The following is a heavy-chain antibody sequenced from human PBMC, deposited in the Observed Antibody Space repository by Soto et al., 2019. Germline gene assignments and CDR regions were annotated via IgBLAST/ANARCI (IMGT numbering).Heavy chain of an antibody. CDR1: GGSISSSSYF. J-gene: IGHJ4*02. V-gene: IGHV4-39*07. CDR2: IYYSGST. D-gene: IGHD3-22*01. CDR3: ASQYYYDSSGSQTFDY. Sequence: SETLSLTCTVSGGSISSSSYFWGWIRQPPGKGLEWIGSIYYSGSTYYNPSLKSRVTVSVDTSKNQFSLKLSSVTAADTAVYYCASQYYYDSSGSQTFDYWGQGTQVTVSS.